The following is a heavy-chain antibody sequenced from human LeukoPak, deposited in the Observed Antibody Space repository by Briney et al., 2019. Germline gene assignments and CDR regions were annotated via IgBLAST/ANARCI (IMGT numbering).Heavy chain of an antibody. D-gene: IGHD1-7*01. CDR1: GGSISGYY. CDR2: VYTSGST. V-gene: IGHV4-4*07. Sequence: SETLSLTCSVSGGSISGYYWAWIRQPAGKGLGWIGRVYTSGSTHYNPSLKTRLTMSVDTSKNQFSLKLSSVTAADTAVYYCARLITGTTTALDIWGQGTMVTVSS. J-gene: IGHJ3*02. CDR3: ARLITGTTTALDI.